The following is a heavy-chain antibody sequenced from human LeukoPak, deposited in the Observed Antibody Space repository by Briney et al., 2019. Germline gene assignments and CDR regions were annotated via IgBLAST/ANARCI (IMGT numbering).Heavy chain of an antibody. D-gene: IGHD1-26*01. J-gene: IGHJ4*02. CDR2: IKQDGSER. V-gene: IGHV3-7*01. CDR3: ARDKVVGATHFDY. Sequence: PGGSLRLSRAASGFIFSSYRMNWARQAPGKGLEWVANIKQDGSERYYVDSVKGRFTISRDNAKNSLYLQMNSLRAEDTAVYYCARDKVVGATHFDYWGQGTRVTVSS. CDR1: GFIFSSYR.